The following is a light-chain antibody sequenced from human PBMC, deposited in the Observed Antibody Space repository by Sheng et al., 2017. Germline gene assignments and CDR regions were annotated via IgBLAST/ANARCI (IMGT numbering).Light chain of an antibody. V-gene: IGLV2-14*03. J-gene: IGLJ1*01. CDR2: DVS. CDR1: SSDVGGYKY. Sequence: QSALTQPASVSGSPGQSITISCTGTSSDVGGYKYVSWYQQHPGKAPKLMIYDVSNRPSGVSNRFSGSKSGNTASLTISGLQAEDEADYYCSTYASGTTYVFGTGTKVTVL. CDR3: STYASGTTYV.